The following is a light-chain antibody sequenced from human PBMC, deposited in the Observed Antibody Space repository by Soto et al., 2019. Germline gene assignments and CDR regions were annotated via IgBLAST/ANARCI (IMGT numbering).Light chain of an antibody. CDR1: QRVSSSH. CDR2: GTS. CDR3: QQYGSSPRFT. J-gene: IGKJ3*01. V-gene: IGKV3-20*01. Sequence: EILLTQSPGTLSLSPGERATLACRASQRVSSSHLAWYQQKPGQAPRLLIYGTSSRATGIPDRFSGSGSGTDFALTISRLEPEDFAVYYCQQYGSSPRFTFGPGTKVDIK.